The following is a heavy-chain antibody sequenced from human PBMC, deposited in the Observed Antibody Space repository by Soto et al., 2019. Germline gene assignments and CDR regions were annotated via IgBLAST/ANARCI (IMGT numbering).Heavy chain of an antibody. J-gene: IGHJ3*02. D-gene: IGHD2-2*01. CDR1: GYSFTSYW. Sequence: PGESLTVACNGSGYSFTSYWFGWVLPMPWKGLEWMGIIYPGDSATRYSPSFQSQVTISADKSISTAYLQWSSLKAADTAMYYCASSSNQYCSSTSCPDAFDIWGQGTMVTVSS. CDR3: ASSSNQYCSSTSCPDAFDI. V-gene: IGHV5-51*01. CDR2: IYPGDSAT.